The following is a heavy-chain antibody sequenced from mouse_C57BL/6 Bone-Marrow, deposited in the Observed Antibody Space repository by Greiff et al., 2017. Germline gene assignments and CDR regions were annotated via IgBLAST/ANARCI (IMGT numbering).Heavy chain of an antibody. CDR1: GYTFTSYT. CDR2: INPSSGYT. Sequence: QVQLQQSGAELARPGASVKMSCKASGYTFTSYTMHWVKQRPGQGLEWIGYINPSSGYTKYNQKFKDKATLTVDKSSSTAYMQLSSLTSEDSAVYYCARSPTGVFFAYWGQGTLVTVSA. D-gene: IGHD4-1*02. J-gene: IGHJ3*01. V-gene: IGHV1-4*01. CDR3: ARSPTGVFFAY.